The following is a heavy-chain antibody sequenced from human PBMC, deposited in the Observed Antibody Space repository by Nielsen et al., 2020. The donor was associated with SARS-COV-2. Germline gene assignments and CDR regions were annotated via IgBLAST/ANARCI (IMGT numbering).Heavy chain of an antibody. D-gene: IGHD3-22*01. CDR3: ARKSGSSGSKYYYYYYMDV. V-gene: IGHV1-8*01. J-gene: IGHJ6*03. CDR2: MNPNSGNT. Sequence: WVRQAPGQGLEWMGWMNPNSGNTGYAQKFQGRVTMTRNTSISTAYMELSSLRSEDTAVYYCARKSGSSGSKYYYYYYMDVWGKGTTVTVSS.